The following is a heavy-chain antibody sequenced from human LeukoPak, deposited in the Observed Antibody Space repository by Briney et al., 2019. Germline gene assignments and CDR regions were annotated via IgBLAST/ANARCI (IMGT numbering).Heavy chain of an antibody. Sequence: GGSLRLSCAASGFTFSSYSMNWVRQAPGKGLEWVSSISSSSSYIYYADSVRGRFTISRDNAKNSLYLQMNSLRAEDTAVYYWAGGPLAGWRGSFDYWGQGTLVTVSS. V-gene: IGHV3-21*01. D-gene: IGHD3-16*01. J-gene: IGHJ4*02. CDR3: AGGPLAGWRGSFDY. CDR2: ISSSSSYI. CDR1: GFTFSSYS.